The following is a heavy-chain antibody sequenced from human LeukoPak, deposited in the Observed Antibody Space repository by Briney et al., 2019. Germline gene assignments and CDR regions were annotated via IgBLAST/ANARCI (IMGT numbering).Heavy chain of an antibody. D-gene: IGHD4-23*01. CDR3: ARGRNDNGGMFFDS. J-gene: IGHJ4*02. CDR2: ISYSGYT. CDR1: GGSIRSFY. Sequence: SETLSLTCTVSGGSIRSFYWSWIRQAPGKGLEWIGFISYSGYTSYSPSPKSRVGISVDTSKSQFSLRLSSMTAADTAIYYCARGRNDNGGMFFDSWAQGTLVTVSS. V-gene: IGHV4-59*01.